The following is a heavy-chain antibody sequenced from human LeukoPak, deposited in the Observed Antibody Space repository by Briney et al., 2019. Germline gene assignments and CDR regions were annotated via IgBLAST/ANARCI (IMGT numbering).Heavy chain of an antibody. V-gene: IGHV4-34*01. CDR2: INQRGST. CDR1: GASFSCYY. J-gene: IGHJ3*02. CDR3: ARGGDYYDSSGYHDAFDI. D-gene: IGHD3-22*01. Sequence: PSESLSLTFAVNGASFSCYYGSSIPQPPGKGLECSAEINQRGSTNYNPSLKSRVTLAVDTSNNEFSLKLSSVTAADTAVYYCARGGDYYDSSGYHDAFDIWGQGTMVTVSS.